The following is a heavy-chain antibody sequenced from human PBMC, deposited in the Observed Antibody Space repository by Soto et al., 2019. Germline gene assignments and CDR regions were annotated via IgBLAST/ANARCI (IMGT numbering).Heavy chain of an antibody. D-gene: IGHD2-15*01. CDR1: GYTYTSYD. Sequence: ASVKVSCKASGYTYTSYDVIWVRQAPGQGLEWMGWISTYNGDTRYAQKLQGRVTMTSDTSATTAYLELRSLTSDDTALYYCAREGEPFSSSSHWGQGTLVTVSS. CDR2: ISTYNGDT. V-gene: IGHV1-18*01. CDR3: AREGEPFSSSSH. J-gene: IGHJ4*02.